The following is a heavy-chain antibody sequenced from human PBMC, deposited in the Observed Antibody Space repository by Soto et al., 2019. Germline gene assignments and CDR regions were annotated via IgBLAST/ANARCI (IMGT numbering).Heavy chain of an antibody. Sequence: GGSLRLSCAASGFTFNSYGMHWVRQAPGKGLEWVAVIWDDGYNKYYADSVKGRFTISRDNSKNTLYLQMNSLRGEDTAVYYCARASYGDYVQVGAFDIWGQGTMVTVSS. J-gene: IGHJ3*02. CDR1: GFTFNSYG. D-gene: IGHD4-17*01. V-gene: IGHV3-33*01. CDR2: IWDDGYNK. CDR3: ARASYGDYVQVGAFDI.